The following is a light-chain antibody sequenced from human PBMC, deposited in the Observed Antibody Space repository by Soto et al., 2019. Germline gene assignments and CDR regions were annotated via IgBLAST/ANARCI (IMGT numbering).Light chain of an antibody. CDR1: ESVKSW. CDR3: QQYNRYPWT. J-gene: IGKJ1*01. CDR2: KAS. Sequence: DIEMTQSPSTLSASIGDRVTITCRASESVKSWLAWYQQKPGKAPKLLIYKASNLESGVPSRFSGSGSGTEFTLTISSLQPDDFATYYCQQYNRYPWTFGPGTKV. V-gene: IGKV1-5*03.